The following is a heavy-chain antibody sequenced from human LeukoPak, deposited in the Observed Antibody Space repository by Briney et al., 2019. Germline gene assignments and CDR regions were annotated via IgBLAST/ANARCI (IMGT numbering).Heavy chain of an antibody. CDR3: ATTLVTAMVPNAFDI. CDR2: FDPEDGET. D-gene: IGHD2-21*02. V-gene: IGHV1-24*01. Sequence: ASVKVSCKASGYTFTGYYMHWVRQAPGKGLEWMGGFDPEDGETIYAQKFQGRVTMTEDTSTDTAYMELSSLRSEDTAVYYCATTLVTAMVPNAFDIWGQGTMVTVSS. J-gene: IGHJ3*02. CDR1: GYTFTGYY.